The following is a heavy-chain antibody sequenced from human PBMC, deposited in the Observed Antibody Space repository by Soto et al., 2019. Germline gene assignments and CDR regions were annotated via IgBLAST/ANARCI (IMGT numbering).Heavy chain of an antibody. CDR2: IIPILGIA. CDR3: ARQIAVAGDWFDP. D-gene: IGHD6-19*01. Sequence: QVQLVQSGAEVKKPGSSVKVSCKASGGTFSSYTISWVRQAPGQGLEWMGGIIPILGIANYAQKFRGRVTMTADKSTRTAYMELSSLRSEDTAVYYCARQIAVAGDWFDPWGQGTLVTVSS. CDR1: GGTFSSYT. J-gene: IGHJ5*02. V-gene: IGHV1-69*02.